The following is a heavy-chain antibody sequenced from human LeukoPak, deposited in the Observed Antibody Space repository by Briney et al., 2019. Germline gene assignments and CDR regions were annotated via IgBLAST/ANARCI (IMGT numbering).Heavy chain of an antibody. CDR1: GYTLTNNY. V-gene: IGHV1-46*01. CDR3: ARDQEGFDY. CDR2: IYPRDGST. Sequence: ASVKVPCTASGYTLTNNYLHWVRQAPGQGLEWMGMIYPRDGSTSYAQNFQGRVTVTRDTSTTTVHMELRGLRSEDTAVYYCARDQEGFDYWGQGTVVTVSS. J-gene: IGHJ4*02.